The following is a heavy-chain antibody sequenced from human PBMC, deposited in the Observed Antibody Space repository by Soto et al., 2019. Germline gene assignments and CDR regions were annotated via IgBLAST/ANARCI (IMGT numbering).Heavy chain of an antibody. Sequence: SETLSLTCSVSGDSISNSRFYWAWIRQPPGEGLEWIGSIYHTGNAYYNPSLKSRVTISVDTSKNQFSLKLTSVTAADAALYYCARDFFDSSDYTTNWFDPWGQGTLVTAPQ. J-gene: IGHJ5*02. CDR2: IYHTGNA. V-gene: IGHV4-39*01. D-gene: IGHD3-22*01. CDR3: ARDFFDSSDYTTNWFDP. CDR1: GDSISNSRFY.